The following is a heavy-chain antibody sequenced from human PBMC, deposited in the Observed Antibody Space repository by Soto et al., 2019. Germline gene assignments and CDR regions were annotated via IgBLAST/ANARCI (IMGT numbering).Heavy chain of an antibody. V-gene: IGHV1-69*04. CDR1: GGTFSSYT. CDR3: ARDWFGELLSYLDY. J-gene: IGHJ4*02. D-gene: IGHD3-10*01. Sequence: SVKVSCKASGGTFSSYTISWVRQAPGQGLEWMGRIIPILGIANYAQKFKGRVTITADKSTSTAYMELSSLRSEDTAVYYCARDWFGELLSYLDYWGQGTLVTVSS. CDR2: IIPILGIA.